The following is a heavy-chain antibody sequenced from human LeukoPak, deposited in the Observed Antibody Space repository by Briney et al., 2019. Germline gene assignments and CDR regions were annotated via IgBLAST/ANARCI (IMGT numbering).Heavy chain of an antibody. CDR1: GFTFSSYW. V-gene: IGHV4-38-2*01. Sequence: GSLRLSCAASGFTFSSYWMSWVRQAPGKGLEWIGSIYHSGSTYYNPSLKSRVTISVDTSKNQFSLKLSSVTAADTAVYYCARVSTLGSGSYPIGTVDYWGQGTLVTVSS. CDR3: ARVSTLGSGSYPIGTVDY. J-gene: IGHJ4*02. CDR2: IYHSGST. D-gene: IGHD3-10*01.